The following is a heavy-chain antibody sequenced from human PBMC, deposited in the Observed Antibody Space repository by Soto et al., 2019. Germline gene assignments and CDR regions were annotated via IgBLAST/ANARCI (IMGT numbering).Heavy chain of an antibody. D-gene: IGHD3-22*01. CDR3: ARGTRGKSYYYDSSGLFDY. Sequence: PGGSLRLSCAASGFTFSSYEMNWVRQAPGKGLEWVSYISSSGSTIYYADSVKGRFTISRDNAKNSLYLQMNSLRAEDTAVYYCARGTRGKSYYYDSSGLFDYWGQGTLVTVSS. CDR2: ISSSGSTI. J-gene: IGHJ4*02. CDR1: GFTFSSYE. V-gene: IGHV3-48*03.